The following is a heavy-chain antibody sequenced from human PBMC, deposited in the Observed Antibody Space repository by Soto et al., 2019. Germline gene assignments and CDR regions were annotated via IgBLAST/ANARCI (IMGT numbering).Heavy chain of an antibody. Sequence: EVQLVESGGGLVKPGGSLRLSCAASGFTFSSYSMNWVRQAPGKGPEWVSSISSSSSYIYYADSAKGRFTISRDNAKNSLYLQMSGLRAEDTAIYYCARGVGKQKIDYWGQQTLVTVSS. CDR3: ARGVGKQKIDY. CDR1: GFTFSSYS. CDR2: ISSSSSYI. J-gene: IGHJ4*02. V-gene: IGHV3-21*01.